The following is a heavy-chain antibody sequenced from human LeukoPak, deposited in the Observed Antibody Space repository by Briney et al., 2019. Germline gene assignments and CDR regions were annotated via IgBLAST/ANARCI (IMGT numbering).Heavy chain of an antibody. D-gene: IGHD2-8*01. Sequence: GGSLRLSCAASGFAFNTYGMNWVRQAPGKGLEWVSSISSSSSYIYYADLVKGRFTISRDNAKNSLYLQMNSLRAEDTAVYYCARDYRLYCNNGVCYASHYYGMDVWGQGTTVTVSS. CDR3: ARDYRLYCNNGVCYASHYYGMDV. V-gene: IGHV3-21*04. CDR2: ISSSSSYI. J-gene: IGHJ6*02. CDR1: GFAFNTYG.